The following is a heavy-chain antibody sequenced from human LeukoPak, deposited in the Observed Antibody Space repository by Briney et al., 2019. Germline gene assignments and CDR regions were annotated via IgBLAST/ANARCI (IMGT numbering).Heavy chain of an antibody. CDR3: ARGRNSGDYYSFYYYYGMDV. Sequence: GGSLRLSCAASGFTFSSYSMNWVRQAPGKGLEWVSSTSSSSSYIYYADSVKGRFTISRDNAKNSLYLQMNSLRAEDTAVYYCARGRNSGDYYSFYYYYGMDVWGQGTTVTVSS. CDR2: TSSSSSYI. D-gene: IGHD2-21*02. V-gene: IGHV3-21*01. J-gene: IGHJ6*02. CDR1: GFTFSSYS.